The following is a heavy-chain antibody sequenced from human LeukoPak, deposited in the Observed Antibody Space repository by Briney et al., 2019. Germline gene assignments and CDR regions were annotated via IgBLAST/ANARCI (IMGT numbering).Heavy chain of an antibody. CDR3: ARDSQGSVWSGYYNYYYGMDV. J-gene: IGHJ6*02. CDR2: INPSGGST. CDR1: GYTFTSYY. D-gene: IGHD3-3*01. Sequence: ASVKVSCKAPGYTFTSYYMHWVRQAPGQGLEWMGIINPSGGSTSYAQKFQGRVTMTRDTSTSTVYMELSSLRSEDTAVYYCARDSQGSVWSGYYNYYYGMDVWGQGTTVTVSS. V-gene: IGHV1-46*01.